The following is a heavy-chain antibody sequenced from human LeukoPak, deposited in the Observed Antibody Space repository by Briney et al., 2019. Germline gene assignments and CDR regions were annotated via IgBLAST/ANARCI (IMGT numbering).Heavy chain of an antibody. CDR1: GGSISSDY. CDR2: IYYRGST. J-gene: IGHJ4*02. D-gene: IGHD3-22*01. CDR3: AQLSGYSSGHYYSDY. V-gene: IGHV4-59*01. Sequence: SETLSLTRTVSGGSISSDYWSWIRQPPGKGLEWIGYIYYRGSTNYNPSLKSRVTISVDTSKNQFSLKLSSVTAADTAVYYCAQLSGYSSGHYYSDYWGQGTLVTVSS.